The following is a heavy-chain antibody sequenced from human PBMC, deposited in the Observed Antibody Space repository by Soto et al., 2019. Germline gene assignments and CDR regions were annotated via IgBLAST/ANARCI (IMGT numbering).Heavy chain of an antibody. CDR2: ISGSGGST. D-gene: IGHD2-15*01. V-gene: IGHV3-23*01. CDR3: AKGRGRMALGMDV. CDR1: GFTFSSYA. J-gene: IGHJ6*02. Sequence: EVQLLESGGGLVQPGGSLRLSCAASGFTFSSYAMSWVRQAPGKGLEWVSAISGSGGSTYYADSVKGRFTISRDNSKNPLYLQMISLRAEDTAVYYCAKGRGRMALGMDVWGQGTTVTVSS.